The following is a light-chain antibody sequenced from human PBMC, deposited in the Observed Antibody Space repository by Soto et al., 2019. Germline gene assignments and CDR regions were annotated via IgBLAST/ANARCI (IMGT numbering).Light chain of an antibody. CDR1: QGISTY. J-gene: IGKJ4*01. CDR2: AAS. V-gene: IGKV1-39*01. CDR3: QQSYSTPLT. Sequence: DIQMTQSPSSVSASVGDRVTITCRASQGISTYLNWYQQKPGKVPKLLIYAASSLQRGVPSRFSGSGSGTDFTLTISSLQPEDFATYYCQQSYSTPLTFGGGTKVDIK.